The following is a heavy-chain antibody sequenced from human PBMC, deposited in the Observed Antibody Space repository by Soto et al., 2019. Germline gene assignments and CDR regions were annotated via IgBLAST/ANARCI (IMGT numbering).Heavy chain of an antibody. V-gene: IGHV3-23*01. D-gene: IGHD2-2*01. CDR3: AKSNLYCSSNRCYVFDY. Sequence: GVLRLSCAVSGFTFSNYAMNWVRQPPGKGLEWVSAISGSGGSTYYADSVKGRFTISRDNSKNTLYLQMSSLRAEDTAVYYCAKSNLYCSSNRCYVFDYWGQGTLVTVSS. J-gene: IGHJ4*02. CDR1: GFTFSNYA. CDR2: ISGSGGST.